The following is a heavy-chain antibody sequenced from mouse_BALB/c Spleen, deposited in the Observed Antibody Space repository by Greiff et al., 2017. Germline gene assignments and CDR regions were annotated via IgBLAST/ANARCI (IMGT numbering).Heavy chain of an antibody. CDR1: GYTFTDYV. CDR3: ARRYDGAY. J-gene: IGHJ3*01. D-gene: IGHD2-14*01. CDR2: IYPGSGST. V-gene: IGHV1-77*01. Sequence: QVQLQQSGPELVKPGASVKMSCKASGYTFTDYVISWVKQRTGQGLEWIGEIYPGSGSTYYNEKFKGKATLTADKSSNTAYMQLSSLTSEDSAVYFCARRYDGAYWGQGTLVTVSA.